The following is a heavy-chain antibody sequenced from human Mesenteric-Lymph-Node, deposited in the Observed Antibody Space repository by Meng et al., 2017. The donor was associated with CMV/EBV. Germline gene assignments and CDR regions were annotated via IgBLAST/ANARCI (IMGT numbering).Heavy chain of an antibody. J-gene: IGHJ6*02. CDR1: GFTFSSYS. Sequence: GESLKISCAASGFTFSSYSMNWVRQAPGKGLEWVPSISSSSSYIYYADSVKGRFTISRDNAKNSLYLQMNSLRAEDTAVYYCAKDRRGPDYYDFWSGYGMDVWGQGTTVTVSS. V-gene: IGHV3-21*04. D-gene: IGHD3-3*01. CDR3: AKDRRGPDYYDFWSGYGMDV. CDR2: ISSSSSYI.